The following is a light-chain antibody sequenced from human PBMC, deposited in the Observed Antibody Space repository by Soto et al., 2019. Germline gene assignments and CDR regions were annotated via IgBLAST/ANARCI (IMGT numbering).Light chain of an antibody. V-gene: IGLV2-11*01. CDR1: STDVGGYNY. CDR3: CSHAVIC. CDR2: EVT. J-gene: IGLJ1*01. Sequence: QSALTQPRSVSGSPGQSVTISCTGSSTDVGGYNYVSWYQQYPGKAPKLIIYEVTKRPSGVPDRFSGSKSDNTASLTISGLQAEDEADYDCCSHAVICFGTGTKLTVL.